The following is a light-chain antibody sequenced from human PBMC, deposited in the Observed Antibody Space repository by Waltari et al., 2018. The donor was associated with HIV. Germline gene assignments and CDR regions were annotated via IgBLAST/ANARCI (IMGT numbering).Light chain of an antibody. V-gene: IGLV1-44*01. J-gene: IGLJ2*01. CDR3: AAWDDSLHGEL. CDR1: YSNLGTNT. CDR2: SNN. Sequence: QSVLTQTPSLSGTPGQRVTISCSGGYSNLGTNTVNWYQQFPGTAPRLPSCSNNQRPSGGPDRFAGSKSGTSASLVISERQSQDEADYHCAAWDDSLHGELFGGGTKLTVL.